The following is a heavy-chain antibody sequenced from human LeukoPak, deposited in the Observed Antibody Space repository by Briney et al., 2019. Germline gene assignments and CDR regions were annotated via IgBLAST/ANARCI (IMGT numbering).Heavy chain of an antibody. Sequence: ASVKVSCKASGYTFTSYDINWVRQATGQGLEWMGWMNPNSGNIDFAQKFQGRVTMTRNTSISTAYMKLSSLRSEDTAVYYCARVSQGSSTDYWGQGTLVTVSS. CDR1: GYTFTSYD. V-gene: IGHV1-8*01. CDR3: ARVSQGSSTDY. CDR2: MNPNSGNI. D-gene: IGHD6-6*01. J-gene: IGHJ4*02.